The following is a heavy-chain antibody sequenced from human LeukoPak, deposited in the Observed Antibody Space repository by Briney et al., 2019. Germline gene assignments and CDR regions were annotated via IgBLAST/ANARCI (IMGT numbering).Heavy chain of an antibody. J-gene: IGHJ4*02. V-gene: IGHV3-9*01. D-gene: IGHD3-9*01. Sequence: GGSLRLSCAASGFTFDDYAMHWVRQAPGKGLEWVSGISWNSGSIGYADSVKGRFTISRDNAKNSLYLQMNSLRAEDTALYYCAKDDDGYDILTGKFDYWGQGTLVTVSS. CDR1: GFTFDDYA. CDR2: ISWNSGSI. CDR3: AKDDDGYDILTGKFDY.